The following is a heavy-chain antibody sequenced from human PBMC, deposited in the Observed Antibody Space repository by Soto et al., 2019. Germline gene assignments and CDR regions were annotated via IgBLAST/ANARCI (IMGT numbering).Heavy chain of an antibody. CDR1: SGPSSSHN. V-gene: IGHV4-59*08. J-gene: IGHJ6*02. Sequence: QVQLQQSGPGLVKPSETLSLTCTVSSGPSSSHNWGWIRQSPGRGLEWIGYVYNTGGTSYNPSLKRRVTRSADTPANLMSLKLSLVTAADTAIVYCVRQGIRNLHGLVDGWGQGTTVSVSS. D-gene: IGHD1-1*01. CDR3: VRQGIRNLHGLVDG. CDR2: VYNTGGT.